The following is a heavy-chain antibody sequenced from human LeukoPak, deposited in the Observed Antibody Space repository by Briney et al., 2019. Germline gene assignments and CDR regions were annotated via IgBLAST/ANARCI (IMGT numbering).Heavy chain of an antibody. Sequence: GGSLRLSCAASGFTFSSYSMNWVRQAPGKGLEWVSSISSSSSYIYYADSVKGRFTISRDNAKNSLYLQMKSLRAEDTAVYYCARAVDTAMENWFDPWGQGTLVTVSS. V-gene: IGHV3-21*01. D-gene: IGHD5-18*01. CDR2: ISSSSSYI. CDR1: GFTFSSYS. CDR3: ARAVDTAMENWFDP. J-gene: IGHJ5*02.